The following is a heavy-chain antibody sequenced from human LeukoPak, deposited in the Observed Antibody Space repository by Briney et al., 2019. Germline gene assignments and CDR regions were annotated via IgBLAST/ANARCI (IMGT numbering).Heavy chain of an antibody. CDR2: IYYSGST. CDR3: ARGHGYLDY. CDR1: GGSIRSYY. V-gene: IGHV4-59*01. J-gene: IGHJ4*02. D-gene: IGHD5-24*01. Sequence: SSETLSLTCSVSGGSIRSYYWSWIRQRPGKGLEWIGSIYYSGSTNYNPSLKSRVTISVDTSKNQFSLKLSSVAAADTAVYYCARGHGYLDYWGQGTLVTVSS.